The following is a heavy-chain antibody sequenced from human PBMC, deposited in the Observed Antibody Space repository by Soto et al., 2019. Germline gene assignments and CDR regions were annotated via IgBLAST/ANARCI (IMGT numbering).Heavy chain of an antibody. D-gene: IGHD3-3*01. V-gene: IGHV3-30-3*01. CDR2: ISYDGSNK. CDR1: GFTFSSYA. Sequence: GGSLRLSCAASGFTFSSYAMHWVRQAPGKGLEWVAVISYDGSNKYYADSVKGRFTISRDNSKNTLYLQMNSLRAEDTAVYYCARDGRPHYDFWSGYYKPDNWFDPWGQGTLVTVSS. J-gene: IGHJ5*02. CDR3: ARDGRPHYDFWSGYYKPDNWFDP.